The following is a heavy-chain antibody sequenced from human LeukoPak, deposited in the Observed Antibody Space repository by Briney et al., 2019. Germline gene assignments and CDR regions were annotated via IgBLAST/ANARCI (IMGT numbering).Heavy chain of an antibody. CDR1: GFSFNNYA. J-gene: IGHJ4*02. Sequence: GGSLRLSCAASGFSFNNYAMYWVRQAPGKGLEWVAVISYDGSDKYYADSVKGRFTISRDNSKNTLYLQMNSLRAEDTAVYYCAKDRHYYDSSGYLFDYWGQGTLVTVSS. CDR2: ISYDGSDK. CDR3: AKDRHYYDSSGYLFDY. D-gene: IGHD3-22*01. V-gene: IGHV3-30*18.